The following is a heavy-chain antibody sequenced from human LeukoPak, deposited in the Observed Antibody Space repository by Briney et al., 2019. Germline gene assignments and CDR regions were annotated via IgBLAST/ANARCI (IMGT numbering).Heavy chain of an antibody. CDR3: ARAIPCTTTGCFTREDTYFYYMDV. Sequence: GGSLRLSCEASGLTFSRDWMGWVRQAPGKGLEWVSSVNGSGDSTYIADSVRGRFFVFRDRSKNTVNLDMNSLKPDDTAVYYCARAIPCTTTGCFTREDTYFYYMDVWGRGTTVIVSS. D-gene: IGHD2-2*02. J-gene: IGHJ6*03. CDR2: VNGSGDST. V-gene: IGHV3-23*01. CDR1: GLTFSRDW.